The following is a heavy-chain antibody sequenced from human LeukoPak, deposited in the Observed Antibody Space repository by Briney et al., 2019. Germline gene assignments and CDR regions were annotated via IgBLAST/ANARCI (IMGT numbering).Heavy chain of an antibody. CDR3: ARADSRHYHSYYYMDV. CDR2: MNPHSGNI. J-gene: IGHJ6*03. Sequence: ASVKVSCKASGYTFTNYDIKWVRQATGQGLEWMGWMNPHSGNIGYAQKFQGRVTITRNTSISTAYMELSSLRSEDTAVYYCARADSRHYHSYYYMDVWGRGTTVTVSS. CDR1: GYTFTNYD. V-gene: IGHV1-8*03. D-gene: IGHD6-6*01.